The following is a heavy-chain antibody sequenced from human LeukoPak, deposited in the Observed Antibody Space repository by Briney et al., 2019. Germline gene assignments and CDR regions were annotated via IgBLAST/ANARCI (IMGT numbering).Heavy chain of an antibody. V-gene: IGHV4-31*03. CDR2: IYYSGST. D-gene: IGHD3-22*01. Sequence: SETLSLTCTVSGGSISSGGYYWSWIRQHPGKGLEWIGYIYYSGSTYYNPSLKSRVTISVDTSKNQFSLKLSSVTAADTAVYYCARGGGYYDSSGYFPFDYWGQGTLVTVSS. J-gene: IGHJ4*02. CDR3: ARGGGYYDSSGYFPFDY. CDR1: GGSISSGGYY.